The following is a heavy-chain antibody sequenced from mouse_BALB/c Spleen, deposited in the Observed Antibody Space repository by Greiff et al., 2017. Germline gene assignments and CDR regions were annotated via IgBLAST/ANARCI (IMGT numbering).Heavy chain of an antibody. CDR3: ARSGDGYYWFAY. J-gene: IGHJ3*01. Sequence: QVQLQQPGAELVMPGASVKMSCKASGYTFTDYWMHWVKQRPGQGLEWIGAIDTSDSYTSYNQKFKGKATLTVDESSSTAYMQLSSLTSEDSAVYYCARSGDGYYWFAYWGQGTLVTVSA. CDR2: IDTSDSYT. V-gene: IGHV1-69*01. D-gene: IGHD2-3*01. CDR1: GYTFTDYW.